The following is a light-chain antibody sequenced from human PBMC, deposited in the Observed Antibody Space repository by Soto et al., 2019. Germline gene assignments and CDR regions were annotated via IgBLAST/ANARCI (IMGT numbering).Light chain of an antibody. V-gene: IGLV1-47*01. J-gene: IGLJ1*01. Sequence: QSALTQPPSMSGTPGQRVTIAFSGGSSKIGRNYVYWYQHLPETAPKVLIYRSNQRPSGVPDRSSGSKSGTSASLAISGLRSEDEADYYCAAWDDSLSGYVFGTGTKVTVL. CDR3: AAWDDSLSGYV. CDR2: RSN. CDR1: SSKIGRNY.